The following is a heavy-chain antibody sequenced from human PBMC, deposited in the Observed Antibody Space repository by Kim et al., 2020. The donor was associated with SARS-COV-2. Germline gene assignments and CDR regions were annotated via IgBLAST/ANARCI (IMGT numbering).Heavy chain of an antibody. V-gene: IGHV3-48*02. CDR3: ARDSQWAFDY. D-gene: IGHD6-19*01. CDR2: ISSGSGTI. CDR1: GFTFSSYS. J-gene: IGHJ4*02. Sequence: GGSLRLSCEASGFTFSSYSMNWVRQAPGKGLEWLSYISSGSGTISYADSVKGRFTVSRDNAKNSLYLQMNSLRDEDTAVYYCARDSQWAFDYWGQGTLVTVAS.